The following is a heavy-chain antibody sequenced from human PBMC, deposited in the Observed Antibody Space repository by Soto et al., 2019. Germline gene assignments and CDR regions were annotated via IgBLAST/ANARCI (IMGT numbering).Heavy chain of an antibody. CDR2: ISSSGNYI. D-gene: IGHD3-10*01. Sequence: GGSLRLSCAASGFTFSSYGMNWVRQAPGKGLEWVSSISSSGNYIYYADSVKGRFTISRDNAKNSLYLQMNSLRAEDTAVYYCANGYGSTIWGQGTLVTVSS. V-gene: IGHV3-21*01. J-gene: IGHJ4*02. CDR3: ANGYGSTI. CDR1: GFTFSSYG.